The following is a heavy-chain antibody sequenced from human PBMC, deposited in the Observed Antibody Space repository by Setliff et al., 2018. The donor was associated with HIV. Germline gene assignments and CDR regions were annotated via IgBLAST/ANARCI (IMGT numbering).Heavy chain of an antibody. J-gene: IGHJ5*02. CDR3: ATCRHRPSNWFDP. Sequence: LTCAVSGGSVSSPSYYWGWIRQPPGKGLEWIGSVYNSGITFKNPSLKSRVSISVDRSGNQFSLRLTSVTAADTAVYYCATCRHRPSNWFDPWGQGTVVTVSS. CDR1: GGSVSSPSYY. CDR2: VYNSGIT. V-gene: IGHV4-39*07.